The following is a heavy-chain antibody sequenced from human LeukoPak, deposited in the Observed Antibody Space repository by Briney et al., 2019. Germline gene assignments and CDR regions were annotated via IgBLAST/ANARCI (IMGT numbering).Heavy chain of an antibody. V-gene: IGHV3-30*02. Sequence: PGGSLRLSCAASGFTFSSYGMHWVRQAPGKGLEWVAFIRYDGSNKYYADSVKGRFTIPRDNSKNTLYLQMNSLRAEDTAVYYCARSVGATGGRFDYWGQGTLVTVSS. CDR1: GFTFSSYG. D-gene: IGHD1-26*01. CDR3: ARSVGATGGRFDY. J-gene: IGHJ4*02. CDR2: IRYDGSNK.